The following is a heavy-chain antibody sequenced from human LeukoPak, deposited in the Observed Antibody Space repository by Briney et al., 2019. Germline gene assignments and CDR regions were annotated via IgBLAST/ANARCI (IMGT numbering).Heavy chain of an antibody. J-gene: IGHJ2*01. V-gene: IGHV3-64*01. D-gene: IGHD1-7*01. CDR1: GFTFGSYA. CDR2: ISSNGGST. CDR3: ASSPPTGTTWYFDL. Sequence: PGGSLRLSCAASGFTFGSYAMHWVRQAPGQGLEYVSAISSNGGSTYYANSVKGRFTISRDNSKNMLYLQMGSLRIEDMAVYYCASSPPTGTTWYFDLWGRGTLVTVSS.